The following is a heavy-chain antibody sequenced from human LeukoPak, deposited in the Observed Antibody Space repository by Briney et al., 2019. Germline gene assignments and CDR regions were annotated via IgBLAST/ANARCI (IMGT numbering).Heavy chain of an antibody. Sequence: SETLSLTCTVSGGSISSGSYYWGWIRQPPGKGLEWIGNIYYSGSTYYNPSLKSRVSISVDTSKNQFSLKLTSVTAADTAVYYCASYRYNWNDAGIKVDPFDYWGQGTLVTVSS. CDR3: ASYRYNWNDAGIKVDPFDY. V-gene: IGHV4-39*07. CDR2: IYYSGST. D-gene: IGHD1-1*01. CDR1: GGSISSGSYY. J-gene: IGHJ4*02.